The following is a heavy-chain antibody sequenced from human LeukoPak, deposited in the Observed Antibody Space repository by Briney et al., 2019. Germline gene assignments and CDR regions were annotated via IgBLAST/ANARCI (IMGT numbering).Heavy chain of an antibody. CDR2: ISAYNGNT. CDR3: ARSSSGWYGYYFDY. CDR1: GYTFTSYG. D-gene: IGHD6-19*01. J-gene: IGHJ4*02. V-gene: IGHV1-18*01. Sequence: ASVKVSCKASGYTFTSYGISWVRQAPGQGLEWMGWISAYNGNTNYAQKLQGRVTMTTEKSTSTAYMELKNLRSDDTAVYYCARSSSGWYGYYFDYWGQGTLVTVSS.